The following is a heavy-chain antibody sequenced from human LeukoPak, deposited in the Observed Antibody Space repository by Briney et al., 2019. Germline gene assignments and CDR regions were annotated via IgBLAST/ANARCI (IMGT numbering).Heavy chain of an antibody. CDR3: AKDQSSSSLSQDY. Sequence: PGGSLRLSCAASGFTFSSYGMHWVRQAPGKGLEWVAFIRYDGSNKYYADSVKGRFTISRDNSKNTLYLQMNSLRAEDTAVYYCAKDQSSSSLSQDYWGQGTLVTVSS. CDR2: IRYDGSNK. V-gene: IGHV3-30*02. CDR1: GFTFSSYG. D-gene: IGHD6-6*01. J-gene: IGHJ4*02.